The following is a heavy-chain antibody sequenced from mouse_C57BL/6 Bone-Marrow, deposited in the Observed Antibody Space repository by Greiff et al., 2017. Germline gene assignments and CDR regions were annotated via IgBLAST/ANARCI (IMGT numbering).Heavy chain of an antibody. D-gene: IGHD2-4*01. CDR3: ARGYDYVDFDY. Sequence: QVQLQQPGAELVKPGASVKLSCKASGYTFTSYWMQWVKQRPGQGLEWIGEIDPSDSYTNYNQKFKGKATLTVDTSSSTAYMQLSSLTSEDSAVYYCARGYDYVDFDYWGQGTTRTVSS. J-gene: IGHJ2*01. CDR2: IDPSDSYT. V-gene: IGHV1-50*01. CDR1: GYTFTSYW.